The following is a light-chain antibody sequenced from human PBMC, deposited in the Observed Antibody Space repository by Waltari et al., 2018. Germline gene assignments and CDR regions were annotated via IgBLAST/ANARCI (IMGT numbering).Light chain of an antibody. CDR1: QSVSSSY. J-gene: IGKJ2*01. Sequence: EIVLTQSPGTLSLSPGERATLSCRASQSVSSSYLAWYQQKPGQAPGLLIYGASSRATGIPDRFSGSGSGTDCTLTISRLEPEDFAVYYCQQYGSSQYTFGQGTKLEIK. V-gene: IGKV3-20*01. CDR2: GAS. CDR3: QQYGSSQYT.